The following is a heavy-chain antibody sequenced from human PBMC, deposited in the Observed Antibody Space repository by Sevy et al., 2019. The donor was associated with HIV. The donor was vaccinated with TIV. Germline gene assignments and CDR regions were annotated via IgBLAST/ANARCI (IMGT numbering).Heavy chain of an antibody. CDR1: GFTFSSYG. V-gene: IGHV3-33*01. CDR3: ARVGSAAAINYDIWSGYYEGDY. Sequence: GGSLRLSCAASGFTFSSYGMHWVRQAPGKGLEWVAVIWYDGSNKYYADSVKGRFTISRDNSKNTLYLQMNSLRAEDTAVYYCARVGSAAAINYDIWSGYYEGDYWGQGTLVTVSS. CDR2: IWYDGSNK. D-gene: IGHD3-3*01. J-gene: IGHJ4*02.